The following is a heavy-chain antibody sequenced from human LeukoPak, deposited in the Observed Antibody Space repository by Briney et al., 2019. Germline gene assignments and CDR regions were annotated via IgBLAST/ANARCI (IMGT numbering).Heavy chain of an antibody. V-gene: IGHV5-51*01. CDR2: IYPGDSDT. CDR1: RYSFTSYW. CDR3: ARRGRSDYVWGSYPTNKYYFDY. Sequence: GESLKISCKGSRYSFTSYWIGWVRQMPGKGLEWMGIIYPGDSDTRYSPSFQGQVTISADRSISTAYLQWSSLKASDTAMYYCARRGRSDYVWGSYPTNKYYFDYWGQGTLVTVSS. D-gene: IGHD3-16*02. J-gene: IGHJ4*02.